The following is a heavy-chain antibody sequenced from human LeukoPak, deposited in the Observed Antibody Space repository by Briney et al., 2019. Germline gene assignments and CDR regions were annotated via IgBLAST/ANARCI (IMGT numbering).Heavy chain of an antibody. J-gene: IGHJ4*02. D-gene: IGHD3-3*01. V-gene: IGHV6-1*01. Sequence: KCSQTLSLTCAISGDSVSSNGASWNWIRQSPSRGLEWLGRTYYRSQQWQSDYAPSVKGRITLNPDTSKNQFSLQLNSVTPEDTAVYYCGRETDFGVVTNWGQGTLVTVSS. CDR1: GDSVSSNGAS. CDR2: TYYRSQQWQS. CDR3: GRETDFGVVTN.